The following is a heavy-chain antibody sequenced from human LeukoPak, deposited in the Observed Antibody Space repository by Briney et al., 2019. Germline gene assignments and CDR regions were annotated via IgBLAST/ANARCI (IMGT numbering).Heavy chain of an antibody. Sequence: GGSLRLSCVASGFTFRSYAMSWVRQAPGKGLEWVSAISGRGGSTYYADSVKGRFTISRDNSKNTLYLQMNSLRAEDTAVYYCAAGSSWYVYWGQGTLVTVSS. CDR1: GFTFRSYA. CDR2: ISGRGGST. V-gene: IGHV3-23*01. J-gene: IGHJ4*02. D-gene: IGHD6-13*01. CDR3: AAGSSWYVY.